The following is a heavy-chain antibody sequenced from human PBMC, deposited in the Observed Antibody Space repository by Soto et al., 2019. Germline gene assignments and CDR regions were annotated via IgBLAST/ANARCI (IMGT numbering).Heavy chain of an antibody. CDR1: GGSFSRYF. J-gene: IGHJ6*02. V-gene: IGHV4-34*01. CDR3: SRRLSWSYPNWGRYYYYYYGMGV. Sequence: PSVTRSLTWAAYGGSFSRYFWSLIRKPPGKGLGWMAEIKHSRSTNYNSSLKSPATISVDTSKNQFSRKLSSVTAADTAVYYCSRRLSWSYPNWGRYYYYYYGMGVWGQRPT. D-gene: IGHD1-26*01. CDR2: IKHSRST.